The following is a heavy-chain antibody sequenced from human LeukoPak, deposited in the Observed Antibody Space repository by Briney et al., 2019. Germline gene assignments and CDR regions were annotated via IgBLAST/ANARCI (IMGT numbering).Heavy chain of an antibody. Sequence: SETLSLTCTVSGGAISTYYWSWIRQTPGMGLEWIGYIYYTGSTNYNPSLKSRVTISVDASKNQFSLKMSSMTAADTTVYYCARRPVRGWELGGPYYFDYWGQGTLVTVSS. CDR3: ARRPVRGWELGGPYYFDY. D-gene: IGHD1-26*01. J-gene: IGHJ4*02. CDR2: IYYTGST. V-gene: IGHV4-59*01. CDR1: GGAISTYY.